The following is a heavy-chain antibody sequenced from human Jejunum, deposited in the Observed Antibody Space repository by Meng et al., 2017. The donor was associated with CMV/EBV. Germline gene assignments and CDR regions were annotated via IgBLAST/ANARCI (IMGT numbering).Heavy chain of an antibody. CDR1: FTLSGYG. Sequence: FTLSGYGMHWVRQSPGKGLEWVAFIHFDGTETYYAASVKGRFTISRDNSKNTVYLQMNSLRGDDTAVYYCGKDPHDFWSGKNWSDSWGQGTLVTVSS. CDR2: IHFDGTET. V-gene: IGHV3-30*02. CDR3: GKDPHDFWSGKNWSDS. J-gene: IGHJ5*01. D-gene: IGHD3-3*01.